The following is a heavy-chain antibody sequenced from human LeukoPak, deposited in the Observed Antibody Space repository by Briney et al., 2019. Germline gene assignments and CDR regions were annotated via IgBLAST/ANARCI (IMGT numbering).Heavy chain of an antibody. Sequence: ASVTVSCKASGYTFTSYGISWVRQAPGQGLEWMGWISAYNGNTNYAQKLQGRVTMTTDTSTSTAYMELRSLRSDDTAVYYCARDADVLLWFGGLLRRAWFDPWGQGTLVTVSS. CDR1: GYTFTSYG. CDR3: ARDADVLLWFGGLLRRAWFDP. D-gene: IGHD3-10*01. J-gene: IGHJ5*02. V-gene: IGHV1-18*04. CDR2: ISAYNGNT.